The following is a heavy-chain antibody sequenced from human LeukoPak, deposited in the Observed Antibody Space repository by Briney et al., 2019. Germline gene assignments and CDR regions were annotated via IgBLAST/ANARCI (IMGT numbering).Heavy chain of an antibody. V-gene: IGHV4-38-2*02. CDR2: IYHSGST. J-gene: IGHJ4*02. Sequence: SETLSLTCAVSVYSISSGYYWGWLRQPRGKGVEWIGSIYHSGSTYYIPALRSRDTISVNTSKNQYTLKLNSVTAADTAVYYCERDDNWGQGNRVTVSA. CDR1: VYSISSGYY. CDR3: ERDDN.